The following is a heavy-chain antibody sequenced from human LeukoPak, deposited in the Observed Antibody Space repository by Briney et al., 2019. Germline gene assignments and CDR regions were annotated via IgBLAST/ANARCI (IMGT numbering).Heavy chain of an antibody. Sequence: SETLSLTCAVSGGSISSGGYSWSWIRQPPGKGLEWIGYIYHSGSTYYNPSLKSRVTISVDTSKNQFSLKLSSVTAADTAVYYCARVRGSYLLEPYYFDYWGQGTLVTVSS. D-gene: IGHD1-26*01. CDR2: IYHSGST. CDR1: GGSISSGGYS. V-gene: IGHV4-30-2*01. J-gene: IGHJ4*02. CDR3: ARVRGSYLLEPYYFDY.